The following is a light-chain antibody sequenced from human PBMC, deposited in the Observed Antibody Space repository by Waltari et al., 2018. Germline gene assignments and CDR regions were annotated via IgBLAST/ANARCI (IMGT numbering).Light chain of an antibody. V-gene: IGKV1D-13*01. CDR3: QQYINYPVT. CDR2: DST. Sequence: ILLTQSPSSLSASLGDRVTISCRASQCIRIAFAWSRQRPGKPPQFLIYDSTTWHSGVPSSFSVSASGTDFSLTSNSLQPEDFATYYCQQYINYPVTFGPGPKVDIK. J-gene: IGKJ3*01. CDR1: QCIRIA.